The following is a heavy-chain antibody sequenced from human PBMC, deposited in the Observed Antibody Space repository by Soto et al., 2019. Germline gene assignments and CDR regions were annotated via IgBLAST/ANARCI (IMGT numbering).Heavy chain of an antibody. V-gene: IGHV3-30*18. Sequence: GGSLRLSCAASGLTFSNFGMHWVRQAPGKGLEWVAIISVDGSNKYYVDSVKGRFTISRDNSKNTLYLQMDSLGVEDKAFYYWAKDSYPEAPFDDWGQGTLVTVSS. CDR2: ISVDGSNK. CDR1: GLTFSNFG. CDR3: AKDSYPEAPFDD. J-gene: IGHJ4*02.